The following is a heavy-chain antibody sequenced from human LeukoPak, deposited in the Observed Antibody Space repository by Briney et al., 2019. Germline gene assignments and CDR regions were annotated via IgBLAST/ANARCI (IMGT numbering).Heavy chain of an antibody. D-gene: IGHD3-22*01. Sequence: PSETLSLTCGVSGGSISSYNWWSWVRQPPGKGLEWIGEIFHSGTANYNPSLKSRVTISIDKSKNKVSLNLNSVTAADTAVYYCARAPGGYYSFDYWGQGTLVTVSS. CDR3: ARAPGGYYSFDY. V-gene: IGHV4-4*02. J-gene: IGHJ4*02. CDR2: IFHSGTA. CDR1: GGSISSYNW.